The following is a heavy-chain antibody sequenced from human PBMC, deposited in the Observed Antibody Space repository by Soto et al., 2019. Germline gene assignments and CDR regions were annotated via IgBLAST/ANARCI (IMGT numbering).Heavy chain of an antibody. V-gene: IGHV5-51*01. CDR1: GYSFSSYW. CDR3: ATPYLNYDY. J-gene: IGHJ4*02. CDR2: IFPSDSDT. Sequence: GESLNISCKGSGYSFSSYWIGWVRQMPGKGLEWMGIIFPSDSDTKYRPSFQGQVTISADLSISTAYLQWSSLKASDTAIYYSATPYLNYDYWGQGTLVTVSS. D-gene: IGHD3-10*01.